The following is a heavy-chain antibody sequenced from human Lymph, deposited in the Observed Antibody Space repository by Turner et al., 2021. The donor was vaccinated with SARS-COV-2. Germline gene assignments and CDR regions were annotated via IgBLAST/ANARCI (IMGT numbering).Heavy chain of an antibody. CDR2: ISYDGSNK. Sequence: QVQLVASGGGGVQPGGSRRPPCATSGFTFRSYAKHWVRQAAGKGLEWVALISYDGSNKYYADSVKGRFTISRDNSKNTLYLQMNSLRAEDTAVYYGARDVGAALDYWGQGTLVTVSS. V-gene: IGHV3-30-3*01. CDR3: ARDVGAALDY. D-gene: IGHD6-25*01. CDR1: GFTFRSYA. J-gene: IGHJ4*02.